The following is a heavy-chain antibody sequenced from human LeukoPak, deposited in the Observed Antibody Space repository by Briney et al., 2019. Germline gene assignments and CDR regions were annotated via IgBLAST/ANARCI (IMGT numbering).Heavy chain of an antibody. CDR2: ISGGGGST. CDR1: GFTFSNSA. CDR3: ANLTDY. J-gene: IGHJ4*02. Sequence: PGGSLRLSCAASGFTFSNSAMSWVRQAPGQGLEWVSAISGGGGSTYYADSVKGRFTISRDNSKNTLYLQMNSLRVEDTAVYYCANLTDYWGQGTLVPVSS. V-gene: IGHV3-23*01.